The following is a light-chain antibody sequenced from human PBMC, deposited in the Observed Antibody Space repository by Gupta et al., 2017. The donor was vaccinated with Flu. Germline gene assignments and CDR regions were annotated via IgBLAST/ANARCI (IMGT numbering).Light chain of an antibody. Sequence: DLQMTQSPSSLSASVGDRVTIPSRTSQYIGRYLNWYQQKPGKAPKFLIYEASTLQRGIPSRFSGSGSGTDFALTISSLQPEDFATYYCQQSANVPPTFGQGTKLEV. J-gene: IGKJ1*01. CDR2: EAS. CDR1: QYIGRY. CDR3: QQSANVPPT. V-gene: IGKV1-39*01.